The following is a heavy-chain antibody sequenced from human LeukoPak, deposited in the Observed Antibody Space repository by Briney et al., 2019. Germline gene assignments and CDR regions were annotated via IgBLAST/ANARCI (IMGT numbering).Heavy chain of an antibody. D-gene: IGHD6-13*01. CDR2: ISWNSGSI. CDR1: GFTFDDYA. Sequence: GGSLRLSCAASGFTFDDYAMHWVRQAPGKGLEWVSGISWNSGSIGYADSVKGRFTISRDNAKNSLYLQMNSLRAEDTALYYCAKDTTIAAAGPFDYWAREPWSPSPQ. V-gene: IGHV3-9*01. J-gene: IGHJ4*02. CDR3: AKDTTIAAAGPFDY.